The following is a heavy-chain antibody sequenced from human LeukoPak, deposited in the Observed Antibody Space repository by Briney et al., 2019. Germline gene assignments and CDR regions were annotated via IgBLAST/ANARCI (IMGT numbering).Heavy chain of an antibody. V-gene: IGHV1-18*01. Sequence: ASVKVSCKASGYTFTSYGISWVRQAPGQGLEWMGWISAYNGNTNNAQKLQGRVTMTTDTSTSTTYMELRSLRSDDTAVYYCARDIGITIFGVVQPFDYWGQGTLVTVSS. J-gene: IGHJ4*02. D-gene: IGHD3-3*01. CDR2: ISAYNGNT. CDR3: ARDIGITIFGVVQPFDY. CDR1: GYTFTSYG.